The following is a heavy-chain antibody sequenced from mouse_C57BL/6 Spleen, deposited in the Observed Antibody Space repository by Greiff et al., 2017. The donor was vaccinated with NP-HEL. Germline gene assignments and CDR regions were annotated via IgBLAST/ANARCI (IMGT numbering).Heavy chain of an antibody. V-gene: IGHV1-58*01. D-gene: IGHD1-1*02. CDR1: GYTFTSYG. CDR3: ARGGPWSPRGYFDY. CDR2: IYIGNGYT. Sequence: DVQLQESGAELVRPGSSVKMSCKTSGYTFTSYGINWVKQRPGQGLEWIGYIYIGNGYTEYNEKFKGKATLTSDTSSSTAYMQLSSLTSEDSAINFCARGGPWSPRGYFDYWGQGTTLTVSS. J-gene: IGHJ2*01.